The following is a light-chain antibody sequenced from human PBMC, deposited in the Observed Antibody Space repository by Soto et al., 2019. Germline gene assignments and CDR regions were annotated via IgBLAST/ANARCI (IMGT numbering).Light chain of an antibody. Sequence: QAVLTQPPSASGTPGQRVTISCSGSSSNIGRNYVYWYQKVRGTAPKLLVYRNDQRPYGVPDRFSGSKSGTSASLAISRLRSEEEAEYFCSTWDDSLSGIIFGGGTKLTVL. CDR1: SSNIGRNY. CDR2: RND. J-gene: IGLJ2*01. CDR3: STWDDSLSGII. V-gene: IGLV1-47*01.